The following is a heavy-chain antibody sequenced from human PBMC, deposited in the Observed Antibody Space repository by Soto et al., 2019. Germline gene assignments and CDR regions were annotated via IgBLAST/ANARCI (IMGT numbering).Heavy chain of an antibody. CDR3: ATVATNSYNWVDP. Sequence: EVQLVESGGTLVQPGGSLRPSCAASGFTFNTYWMHWVRKAPGRGLVWASRINSDGTKTTYADSVKGRFTISRDNAKNTVYLQMNSLRAEDSAVYYCATVATNSYNWVDPWGQGTLVTVSS. CDR1: GFTFNTYW. D-gene: IGHD5-12*01. J-gene: IGHJ5*02. CDR2: INSDGTKT. V-gene: IGHV3-74*03.